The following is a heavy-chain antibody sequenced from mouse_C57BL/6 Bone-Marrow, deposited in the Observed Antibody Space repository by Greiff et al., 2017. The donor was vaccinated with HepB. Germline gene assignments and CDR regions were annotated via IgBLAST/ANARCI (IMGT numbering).Heavy chain of an antibody. CDR2: ISYDGSN. CDR1: GYSITSGYY. V-gene: IGHV3-6*01. J-gene: IGHJ2*01. D-gene: IGHD1-1*01. Sequence: ESGPGLVKPSQSLSLTCSVSGYSITSGYYWNWIRQFPGNKLEWMGDISYDGSNNYNPSLKNRISITRDTSKNQSFMKLNSVTTEDTATYYCARGGFYYGSSAFDYWGQGTTLTVSS. CDR3: ARGGFYYGSSAFDY.